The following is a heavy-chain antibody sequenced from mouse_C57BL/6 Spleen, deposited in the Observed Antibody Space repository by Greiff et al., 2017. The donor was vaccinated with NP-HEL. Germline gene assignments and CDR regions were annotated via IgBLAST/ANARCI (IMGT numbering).Heavy chain of an antibody. CDR3: ARFPDYYAMDY. V-gene: IGHV5-16*01. J-gene: IGHJ4*01. CDR2: INYDGSST. Sequence: EVQVVESEGGLVQPGSSMKLSCTASGFTFSDYYMAWVRQVPEKGLEWVANINYDGSSTYYLDSLKSRFIISRDNAKNILYLQMSSLKSEDTATYYCARFPDYYAMDYWGQGTSVTVSS. CDR1: GFTFSDYY.